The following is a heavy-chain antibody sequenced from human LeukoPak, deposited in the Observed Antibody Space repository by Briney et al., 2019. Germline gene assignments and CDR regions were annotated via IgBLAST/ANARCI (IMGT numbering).Heavy chain of an antibody. CDR3: ARAGYDFWSGYSTNFDY. V-gene: IGHV1-69*06. CDR2: IIPIFGTA. Sequence: SVKVSCKASGGTFSSYAISWVRQAPGQGLEWMGGIIPIFGTANYAQKFQGRVTITADKSTSTAYMELSSLRSEDTAVYYCARAGYDFWSGYSTNFDYWGQGTLVTVSS. J-gene: IGHJ4*02. CDR1: GGTFSSYA. D-gene: IGHD3-3*01.